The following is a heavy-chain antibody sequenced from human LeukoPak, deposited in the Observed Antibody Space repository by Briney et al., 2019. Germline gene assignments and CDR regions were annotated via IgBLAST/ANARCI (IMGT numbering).Heavy chain of an antibody. CDR1: GGSISSSSYY. CDR2: IYYSGST. D-gene: IGHD3-22*01. J-gene: IGHJ4*02. V-gene: IGHV4-39*01. CDR3: ARQRGTMIVVVILNFDY. Sequence: SETLSLTCTVSGGSISSSSYYSGWIRQPPGKGLQWIGSIYYSGSTYYNPSLKSRVTISVDTSKNQFSLKLSSVTAADTAVYYCARQRGTMIVVVILNFDYWGQGTLVTVSS.